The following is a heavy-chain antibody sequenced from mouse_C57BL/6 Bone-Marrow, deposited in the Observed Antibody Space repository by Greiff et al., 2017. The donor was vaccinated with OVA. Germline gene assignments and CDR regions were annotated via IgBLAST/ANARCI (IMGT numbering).Heavy chain of an antibody. CDR2: INPNNGGT. Sequence: EVQLQQSGPELVKPGASVTIPCKASGYTFTDYNMDWVKQSHGKSLEWIGDINPNNGGTIYNQKFKGKATLTVDKSSSTAYMELRSLTSEDTAVYYCARDGYDSWCAYWGQGTLVTVSA. CDR3: ARDGYDSWCAY. D-gene: IGHD2-2*01. J-gene: IGHJ3*01. V-gene: IGHV1-18*01. CDR1: GYTFTDYN.